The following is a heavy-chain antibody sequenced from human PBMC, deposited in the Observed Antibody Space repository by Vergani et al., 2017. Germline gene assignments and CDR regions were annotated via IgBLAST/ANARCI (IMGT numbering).Heavy chain of an antibody. CDR2: ISYDGSNK. Sequence: QVQLVESGGGVVQPGRSLRLSCAASGFTFSSYAMHWVRQAPGKGLEWVAVISYDGSNKYYADSVKGRFTISRDNSKNTLYLQMNSLRAEDTAVYYCARVAIVATEVYYYSYMDVWGKGTTVTVSS. J-gene: IGHJ6*03. V-gene: IGHV3-30-3*01. CDR1: GFTFSSYA. D-gene: IGHD5-12*01. CDR3: ARVAIVATEVYYYSYMDV.